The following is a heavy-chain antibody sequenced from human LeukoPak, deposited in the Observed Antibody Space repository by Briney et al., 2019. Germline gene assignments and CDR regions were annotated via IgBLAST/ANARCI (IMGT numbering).Heavy chain of an antibody. D-gene: IGHD3-22*01. CDR3: ARASDYYDSSGCFDY. J-gene: IGHJ4*02. V-gene: IGHV3-33*08. Sequence: GGSLRLSCAASGFTFSSYGMHWVRQAPGKGLEWVAVISYDGSNKYYADSVKGRFTISRDNSKNTLYLQMNSLRAEDTAVYYCARASDYYDSSGCFDYWGQGTLVTVSS. CDR2: ISYDGSNK. CDR1: GFTFSSYG.